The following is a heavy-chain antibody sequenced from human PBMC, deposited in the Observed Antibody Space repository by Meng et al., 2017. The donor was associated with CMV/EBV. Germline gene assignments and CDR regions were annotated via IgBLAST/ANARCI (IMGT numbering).Heavy chain of an antibody. J-gene: IGHJ4*02. V-gene: IGHV3-30*04. CDR3: ASRVRGYSYGDFDY. CDR1: GFTFSSFA. CDR2: ISYDGSNK. Sequence: PGFTFSSFAMPWVRQAPGKGLEWVAVISYDGSNKYYADSVKGRFTISRDNSKNTLYLQMNSLRAEDTAVYYCASRVRGYSYGDFDYWGQGTLVTVSS. D-gene: IGHD5-18*01.